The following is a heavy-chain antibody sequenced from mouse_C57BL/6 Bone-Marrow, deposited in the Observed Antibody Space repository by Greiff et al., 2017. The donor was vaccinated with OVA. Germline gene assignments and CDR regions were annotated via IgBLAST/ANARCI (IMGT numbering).Heavy chain of an antibody. Sequence: QVQLKESGPELVKPGASVKISCKASGYAFSSSWMNWVKQRPGKGLEWIGRIYPGDGDTNYNGKFKGKATLTADKSSSTAYMQLSSLTSEDSAVYFCASNFFDYWGQGTTLTVSS. CDR1: GYAFSSSW. J-gene: IGHJ2*01. V-gene: IGHV1-82*01. D-gene: IGHD1-3*01. CDR3: ASNFFDY. CDR2: IYPGDGDT.